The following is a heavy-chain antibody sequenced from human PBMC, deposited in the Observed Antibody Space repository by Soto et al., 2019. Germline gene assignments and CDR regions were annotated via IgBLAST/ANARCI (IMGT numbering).Heavy chain of an antibody. J-gene: IGHJ6*02. CDR2: ISVSGTT. CDR3: AREMGYVAAAGLSYYYYGMDV. Sequence: GGSLRLSCAAFGFTFSNYAMNWVRQAPGKGLEWVSGISVSGTTYYADSVKGRFTISRDNSKNTLYLQMNSLRSEDTAVYYCAREMGYVAAAGLSYYYYGMDVWGQGTTVTVS. V-gene: IGHV3-23*01. CDR1: GFTFSNYA. D-gene: IGHD6-13*01.